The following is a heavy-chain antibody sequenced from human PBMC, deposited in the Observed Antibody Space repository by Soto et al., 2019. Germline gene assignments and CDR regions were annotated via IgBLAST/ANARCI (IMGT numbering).Heavy chain of an antibody. CDR2: ISYDGSDK. CDR1: GFTFSSYA. D-gene: IGHD3-10*01. V-gene: IGHV3-30-3*01. Sequence: PGGSLRLSCASSGFTFSSYAMHWVRQAPGKGLEWVALISYDGSDKDYADSVKGRFTISRDNSRNTLFLQMNSLSAEDTAVYYCARLWSSPPFSMVLTDFDYWGQGTLVTVSS. CDR3: ARLWSSPPFSMVLTDFDY. J-gene: IGHJ4*02.